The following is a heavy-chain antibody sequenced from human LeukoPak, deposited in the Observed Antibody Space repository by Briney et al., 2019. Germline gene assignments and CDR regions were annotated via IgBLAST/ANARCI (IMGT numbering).Heavy chain of an antibody. D-gene: IGHD3-3*01. CDR2: IGGSSSSI. V-gene: IGHV3-21*01. CDR1: GFTFSTYS. Sequence: GGSLRLSCAASGFTFSTYSMNWVRQAPGKGLEWVSSIGGSSSSIYYADSVKGRFTISRDNAKNSLYLQMNSLRAEDSAVYYCARELEEAFDIWGQGTMDTVSS. J-gene: IGHJ3*02. CDR3: ARELEEAFDI.